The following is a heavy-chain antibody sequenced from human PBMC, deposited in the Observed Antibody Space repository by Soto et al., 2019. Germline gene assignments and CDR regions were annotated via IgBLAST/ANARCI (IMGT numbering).Heavy chain of an antibody. V-gene: IGHV2-5*02. CDR2: IYWDDGK. CDR3: AYRAWALMYYYGSGSYNWFDP. J-gene: IGHJ5*02. CDR1: GFSLSTTGVG. D-gene: IGHD3-10*01. Sequence: ESGPKLVNPTQTLTLTCSFSGFSLSTTGVGVGWIRELPGKALEWLALIYWDDGKRYSPSLNSKLTPTKDTSKNQVVLTMTNMDPVDTATYYCAYRAWALMYYYGSGSYNWFDPWGQGTRVTVSS.